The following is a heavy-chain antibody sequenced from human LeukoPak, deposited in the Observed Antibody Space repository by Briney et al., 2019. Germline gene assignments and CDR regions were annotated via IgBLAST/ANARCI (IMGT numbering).Heavy chain of an antibody. CDR3: ARQEGIARGFFDY. CDR2: IYYSGST. J-gene: IGHJ4*02. Sequence: SETLSLTCTVSGGSISSSSYYWGWIRQPPGKGLEWTGSIYYSGSTYYNPSLKSRVTISVDTSKNQFSLKLSSVTAADTAVYYCARQEGIARGFFDYWGQGTLVTVSS. CDR1: GGSISSSSYY. V-gene: IGHV4-39*01. D-gene: IGHD6-13*01.